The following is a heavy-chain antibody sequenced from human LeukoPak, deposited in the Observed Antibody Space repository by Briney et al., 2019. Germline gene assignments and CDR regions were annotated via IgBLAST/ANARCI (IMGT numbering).Heavy chain of an antibody. CDR1: GGSISSSSYY. CDR3: ASPGHYYDSSGLDY. J-gene: IGHJ4*02. D-gene: IGHD3-22*01. CDR2: IYYSGST. Sequence: PSETLSLTCTVSGGSISSSSYYWGWIRQPPGKGLEWIGSIYYSGSTYYNPSLKSRVTISVDTSKNQFSLRLSSVTAADTAVYYCASPGHYYDSSGLDYWGQGTLVTVSS. V-gene: IGHV4-39*01.